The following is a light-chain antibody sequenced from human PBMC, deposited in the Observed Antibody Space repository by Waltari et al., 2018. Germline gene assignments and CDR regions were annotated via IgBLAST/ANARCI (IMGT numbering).Light chain of an antibody. Sequence: EVVLNQSPGTLSLSPGERATLFCRASQRVSSNFLAWFQQKPGQAPRLLMYGASSRASGIPDRFSGSGSETDFTLTISRLESEDVAVYYCQQYGTSPQTFGQGTKVEI. J-gene: IGKJ1*01. CDR2: GAS. CDR3: QQYGTSPQT. V-gene: IGKV3-20*01. CDR1: QRVSSNF.